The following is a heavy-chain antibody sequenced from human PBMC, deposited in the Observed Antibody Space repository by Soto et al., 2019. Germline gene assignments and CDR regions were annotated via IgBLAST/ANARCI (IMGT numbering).Heavy chain of an antibody. V-gene: IGHV2-70*01. CDR2: IDWDDDK. CDR3: ARIRIDGSAGNYYYYGMDV. Sequence: LVTPSETLTLTCTFSGFSLSTSGMCVSWIRQPPGKALEWLALIDWDDDKYYSTSLKTRLTISKDTSKNQVVLTMTNMDPVDTATYYCARIRIDGSAGNYYYYGMDVWGQGTTVTVSS. D-gene: IGHD3-10*01. CDR1: GFSLSTSGMC. J-gene: IGHJ6*02.